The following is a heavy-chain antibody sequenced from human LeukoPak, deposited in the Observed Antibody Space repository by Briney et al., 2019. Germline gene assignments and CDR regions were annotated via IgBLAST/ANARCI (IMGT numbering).Heavy chain of an antibody. D-gene: IGHD3-3*01. CDR1: GGSISSGSYY. CDR3: ARGWSY. J-gene: IGHJ4*02. Sequence: PSETLSLTCTVSGGSISSGSYYWSWIRQPAGKGLEWIGRIYTSGSTNYNPSLKSRVTISVDTSKNQFSLKLSSVTAADTAVYYCARGWSYWGQGTLVTVSS. CDR2: IYTSGST. V-gene: IGHV4-61*02.